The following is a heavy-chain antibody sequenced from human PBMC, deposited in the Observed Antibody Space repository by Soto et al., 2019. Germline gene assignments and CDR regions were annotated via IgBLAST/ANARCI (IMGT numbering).Heavy chain of an antibody. CDR2: IYWDDDK. J-gene: IGHJ4*02. Sequence: QITLKESGPTLVKPTQTLTLTCTFSGFSLSTRGVGVGWIRQPPGKALEWLALIYWDDDKRYSPSLRSRLTIPKDPSKNQVVLTLTNMDPVDTATYYCAHIGISTWFTYWGQGTLVTVSS. CDR3: AHIGISTWFTY. D-gene: IGHD3-10*01. V-gene: IGHV2-5*02. CDR1: GFSLSTRGVG.